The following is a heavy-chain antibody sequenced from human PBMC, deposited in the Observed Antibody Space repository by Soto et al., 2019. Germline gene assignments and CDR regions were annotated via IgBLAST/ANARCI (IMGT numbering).Heavy chain of an antibody. CDR1: GGSSGGGGYA. D-gene: IGHD5-18*01. Sequence: SETLSLSCAVSGGSSGGGGYAWSGMRQPPGGGLEWIGYIYHSGTFLKHPPLQTRLPMSLDRSNNQFSLTLNSVTAPDTAVYYCPRDFVDTPMVKVYTYVDYYAMDVWGQGTTVTVS. CDR2: IYHSGTF. CDR3: PRDFVDTPMVKVYTYVDYYAMDV. V-gene: IGHV4-30-2*01. J-gene: IGHJ6*02.